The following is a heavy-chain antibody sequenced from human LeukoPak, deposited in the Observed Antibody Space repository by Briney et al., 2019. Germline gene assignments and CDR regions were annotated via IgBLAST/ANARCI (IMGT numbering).Heavy chain of an antibody. CDR2: IIPILGIA. V-gene: IGHV1-69*04. J-gene: IGHJ4*02. CDR1: GGTFSSYT. CDR3: ARDGSRYGSGKVDY. D-gene: IGHD3-10*01. Sequence: APVKVSCKASGGTFSSYTISWVRQAPGQGLEWMGRIIPILGIANYAQKFQGRVTITADKSTSTAYMELSSLRSEDTAVYYCARDGSRYGSGKVDYWGQGTLVTVSS.